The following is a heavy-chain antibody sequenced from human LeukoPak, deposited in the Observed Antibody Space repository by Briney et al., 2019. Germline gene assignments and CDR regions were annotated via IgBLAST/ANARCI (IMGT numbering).Heavy chain of an antibody. V-gene: IGHV4-59*01. CDR1: GGSICSYY. J-gene: IGHJ4*02. D-gene: IGHD6-6*01. CDR2: IYYTGST. Sequence: SETLSLTCTVSGGSICSYYWSWIRQPPGKGLEWIGYIYYTGSTNYNPSLTSRVNISVDTSKNQFSLNLTSVTAADTAVYYCARWGSIAVARFDYWGQGTLVTVSS. CDR3: ARWGSIAVARFDY.